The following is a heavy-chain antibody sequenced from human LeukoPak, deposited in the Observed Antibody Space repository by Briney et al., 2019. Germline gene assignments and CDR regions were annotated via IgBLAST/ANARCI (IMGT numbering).Heavy chain of an antibody. Sequence: GGSLRLSCAASAFTFSNYWMNWVRQAPGKGLEWVANIKEDGSEKYYVDSVKGRFTISRDNAKNSLYLQMNSLRAEDTAVYYCASFPPYMVRTDAFDTWGQGTMVTVSS. V-gene: IGHV3-7*01. CDR2: IKEDGSEK. J-gene: IGHJ3*02. CDR1: AFTFSNYW. CDR3: ASFPPYMVRTDAFDT. D-gene: IGHD3-10*01.